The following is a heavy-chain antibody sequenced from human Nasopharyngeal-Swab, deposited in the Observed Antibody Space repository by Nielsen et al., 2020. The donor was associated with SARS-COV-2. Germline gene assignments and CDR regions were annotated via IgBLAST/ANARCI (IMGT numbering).Heavy chain of an antibody. J-gene: IGHJ5*02. D-gene: IGHD2/OR15-2a*01. CDR1: GGSMSSSGYH. Sequence: SEPLSLTCTVGGGSMSSSGYHWGWIRQPPGKGLEWIGSIHYGGGTYYNPSLSRRVTLAVDASRNQFSLTVTSVTAADTALYYCVRREYSNRLDPWGQGTLVTVSS. V-gene: IGHV4-39*01. CDR2: IHYGGGT. CDR3: VRREYSNRLDP.